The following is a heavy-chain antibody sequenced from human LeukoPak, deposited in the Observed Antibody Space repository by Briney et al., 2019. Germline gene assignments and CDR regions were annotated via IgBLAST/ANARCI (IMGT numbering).Heavy chain of an antibody. CDR1: GFTFDSSW. J-gene: IGHJ4*02. D-gene: IGHD2/OR15-2a*01. CDR2: IDSDGTLT. Sequence: GGSLRLSCAASGFTFDSSWMYWVRQAPGKGLVWVSRIDSDGTLTSYADSVEGRFTTSRDNAKNTVYLQMNSLRAEDTAVYYCARNIGSDWGQGTLVTVSS. CDR3: ARNIGSD. V-gene: IGHV3-74*01.